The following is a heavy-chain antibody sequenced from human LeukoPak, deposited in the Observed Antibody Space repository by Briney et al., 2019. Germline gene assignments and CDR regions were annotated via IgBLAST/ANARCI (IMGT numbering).Heavy chain of an antibody. CDR2: IGTASDT. V-gene: IGHV3-13*01. J-gene: IGHJ6*03. CDR3: ARGPPRGKYYYMDV. Sequence: PGGALRPSCAASGFTFSGFDMHWVRQPTGQGLEWVSTIGTASDTYYPGSVEGRFTLSRDNAKNSLYRQMNSLTAGDTAVYYCARGPPRGKYYYMDVWGKGTTVTVSS. D-gene: IGHD1-1*01. CDR1: GFTFSGFD.